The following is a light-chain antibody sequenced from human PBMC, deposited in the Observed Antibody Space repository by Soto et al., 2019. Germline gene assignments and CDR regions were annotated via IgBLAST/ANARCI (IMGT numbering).Light chain of an antibody. CDR2: DAS. CDR3: QQRSNWPLT. CDR1: QFITNY. Sequence: EIVLAQSPGTLSLSPGERATLSCRASQFITNYLAWYQQRPGQAPRLLIYDASNRATGIPARFSGSGSVTDFTLTISSLEPEDFAIYYCQQRSNWPLTFGGGTKVEIK. J-gene: IGKJ4*01. V-gene: IGKV3-11*01.